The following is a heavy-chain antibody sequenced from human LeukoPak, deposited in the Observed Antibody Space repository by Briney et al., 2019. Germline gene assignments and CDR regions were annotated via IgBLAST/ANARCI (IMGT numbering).Heavy chain of an antibody. J-gene: IGHJ4*02. V-gene: IGHV3-30*18. CDR1: GFTFSTYG. CDR2: MSYDGSNI. CDR3: AKVTPGSTARKSGLDY. Sequence: GGSLRLSCAASGFTFSTYGMHWVRQTPGKGLEWVAVMSYDGSNIYYGDSVKGRFTISRDNSKNTPYLQMNNLRVEDTALYYCAKVTPGSTARKSGLDYWGQGTLVTVSS. D-gene: IGHD2-21*02.